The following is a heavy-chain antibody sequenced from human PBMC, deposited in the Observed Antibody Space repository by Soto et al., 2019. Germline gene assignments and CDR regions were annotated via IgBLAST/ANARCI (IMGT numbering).Heavy chain of an antibody. CDR2: ISYDGSNK. J-gene: IGHJ6*02. D-gene: IGHD5-12*01. CDR1: GFTFSSYA. Sequence: PGGSLRLSCAASGFTFSSYAMHWVRQAPGKGLEWVAVISYDGSNKYYADSVKGRFTISRDNSKNTLYLQMNSLRAEDTAVYYCARDGALRLEYGMDVWGQGTTVTVSS. V-gene: IGHV3-30-3*01. CDR3: ARDGALRLEYGMDV.